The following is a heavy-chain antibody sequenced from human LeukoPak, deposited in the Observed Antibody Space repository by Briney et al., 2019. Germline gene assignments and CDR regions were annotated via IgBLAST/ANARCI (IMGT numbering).Heavy chain of an antibody. CDR3: ARQGYYDRSGYYS. D-gene: IGHD3-22*01. J-gene: IGHJ4*02. Sequence: GGSLRLSCAGSGFSFSRYWMAWVRQAPGKGLEWVASINQDVSRIHYVDSVKGRFTISRDNAKNSLFLQMNSLRAEDTAVYYCARQGYYDRSGYYSWGQGTLVTVSS. CDR1: GFSFSRYW. CDR2: INQDVSRI. V-gene: IGHV3-7*01.